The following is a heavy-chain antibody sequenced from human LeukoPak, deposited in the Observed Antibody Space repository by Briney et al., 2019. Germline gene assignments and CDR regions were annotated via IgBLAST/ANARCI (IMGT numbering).Heavy chain of an antibody. Sequence: ASVKVSCKVSGYTLTELSMHWVRQAPGKGLEWMGGFDPEDGETIYAQKFQGRVTITEDTSTDTAYMELSSLRSEDTAVYYCATWASVRGYSSSWYEYYFDYWGQGTLVTVSS. CDR3: ATWASVRGYSSSWYEYYFDY. CDR2: FDPEDGET. V-gene: IGHV1-24*01. CDR1: GYTLTELS. J-gene: IGHJ4*02. D-gene: IGHD6-13*01.